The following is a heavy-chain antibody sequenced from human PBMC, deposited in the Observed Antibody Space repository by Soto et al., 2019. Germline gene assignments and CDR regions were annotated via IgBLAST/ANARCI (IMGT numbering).Heavy chain of an antibody. Sequence: QVPLVESGGGLVKPGGSLRLSCAASGFTFSDYYMSWIRQAPGKGLEWVSYISSSSSYTNYADSVKGRFTISRDNAKNSLYLQMNSLRAEDTAVYYCATYGSGSYYNPGLLFYYYGMDVWGQGTTVTVSS. CDR1: GFTFSDYY. CDR3: ATYGSGSYYNPGLLFYYYGMDV. J-gene: IGHJ6*02. CDR2: ISSSSSYT. D-gene: IGHD3-10*01. V-gene: IGHV3-11*05.